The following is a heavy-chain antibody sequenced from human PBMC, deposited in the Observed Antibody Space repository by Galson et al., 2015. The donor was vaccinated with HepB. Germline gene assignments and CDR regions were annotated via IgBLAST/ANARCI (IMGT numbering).Heavy chain of an antibody. D-gene: IGHD1-26*01. CDR1: GFTFSIYS. Sequence: SLRLSCAASGFTFSIYSMNWVRQAPGKGLEWVSHIRSSSSTTYYADSVKGRFTISRDSAKNSLYLQMNSLRAEDTAVYYCAREGYSGSFLDYWGQGTLVTVSS. V-gene: IGHV3-48*04. CDR2: IRSSSSTT. CDR3: AREGYSGSFLDY. J-gene: IGHJ4*02.